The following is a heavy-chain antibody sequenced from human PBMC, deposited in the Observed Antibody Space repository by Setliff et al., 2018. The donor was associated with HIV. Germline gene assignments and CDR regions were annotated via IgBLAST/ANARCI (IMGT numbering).Heavy chain of an antibody. CDR3: ARGGEIALAAHRRWLDS. D-gene: IGHD6-19*01. Sequence: ASVKVSCKTSGYTFDAKYIHWARQAPGQGLEWMGWINPNSGATNYAQKFEDIVTMTRDTSLSTGYMNLSRLRSDDTAVYYCARGGEIALAAHRRWLDSWGQGTLVTVSS. CDR1: GYTFDAKY. J-gene: IGHJ5*01. V-gene: IGHV1-2*02. CDR2: INPNSGAT.